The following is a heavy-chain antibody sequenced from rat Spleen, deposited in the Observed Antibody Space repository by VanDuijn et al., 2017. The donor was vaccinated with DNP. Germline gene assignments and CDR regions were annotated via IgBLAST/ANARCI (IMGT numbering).Heavy chain of an antibody. V-gene: IGHV5-20*01. Sequence: EVQLVESGGGLVQPGRSLKLSCAASGFSFSDYYMAWVRQAPTKGLEWVAYISYDGGSTYYGDSVKGRFTVSRDNAKSSLYLQMDSLRSEDTATYYCARDTYWGQGVMVTVSS. CDR3: ARDTY. J-gene: IGHJ2*01. CDR2: ISYDGGST. CDR1: GFSFSDYY.